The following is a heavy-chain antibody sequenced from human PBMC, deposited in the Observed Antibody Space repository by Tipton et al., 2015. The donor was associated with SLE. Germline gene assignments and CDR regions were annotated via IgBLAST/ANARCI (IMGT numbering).Heavy chain of an antibody. CDR3: ATLIGSSGY. V-gene: IGHV4-61*01. Sequence: TLSLTCAVSGGSINSDTYYWSWIRQPPGKGLEWIGYIYYSGSTNSNPSLRSRVTISVDTSKNQFSLKLTSVSAADTAVYYCATLIGSSGYWGQGTQVTVSS. CDR2: IYYSGST. CDR1: GGSINSDTYY. D-gene: IGHD3-10*01. J-gene: IGHJ4*02.